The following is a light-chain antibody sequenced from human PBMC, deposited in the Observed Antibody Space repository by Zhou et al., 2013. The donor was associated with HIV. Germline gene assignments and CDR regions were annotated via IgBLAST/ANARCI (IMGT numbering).Light chain of an antibody. CDR2: RAS. CDR3: QSYSDWPPLYT. Sequence: EIVLTQSPGTLSLSPGERATLSCRASQSISSRHLAWYQQKPGQAPRLLIYRASTRATGIPARFSGSGSGTEFTLTISSLRPEDFAIYYCQSYSDWPPLYTFGQGTKLEIK. V-gene: IGKV3-15*01. J-gene: IGKJ2*01. CDR1: QSISSRH.